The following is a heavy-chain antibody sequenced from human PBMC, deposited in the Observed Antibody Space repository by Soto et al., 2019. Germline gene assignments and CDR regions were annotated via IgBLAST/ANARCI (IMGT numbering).Heavy chain of an antibody. CDR2: IYYSRST. CDR1: GGSISTVDYY. V-gene: IGHV4-30-4*01. J-gene: IGHJ5*02. D-gene: IGHD3-9*01. Sequence: QVQLQESAPGLVKPSQTLSLICTVPGGSISTVDYYWRCTRQPPGKGLEWIVYIYYSRSTYYNPSLKTRVTIQVDTSNTQSSLKLRSVTAAATAVYYCACHYDILTCYGWFDHWGQGTLVTVSS. CDR3: ACHYDILTCYGWFDH.